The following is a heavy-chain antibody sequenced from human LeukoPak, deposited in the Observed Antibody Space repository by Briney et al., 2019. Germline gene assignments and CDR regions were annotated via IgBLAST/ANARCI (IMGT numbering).Heavy chain of an antibody. CDR2: IYYSGST. Sequence: SETLSLTCTVSGGSISSYYWSWIRQPPGEGLEWIGYIYYSGSTNYNPSLKSRVTISVDTSKNQFSLKLSSVTAAGTAVYYCASNYYGSGSLDYWGQGNLVTVSS. CDR1: GGSISSYY. CDR3: ASNYYGSGSLDY. J-gene: IGHJ4*02. V-gene: IGHV4-59*08. D-gene: IGHD3-10*01.